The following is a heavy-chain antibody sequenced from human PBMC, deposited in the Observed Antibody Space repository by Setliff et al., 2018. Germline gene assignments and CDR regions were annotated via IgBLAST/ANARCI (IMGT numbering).Heavy chain of an antibody. Sequence: ETLSLTCTVSGDSISDASIMAWIRQPPGKGLEWIGSMYFSGSTYYNPSHKSRVTMSIDKSKNEFSLKMSSVTAADTAVYYCARAPRYFDSTGSYFDGWGQGTLVTVSS. CDR3: ARAPRYFDSTGSYFDG. D-gene: IGHD3-22*01. V-gene: IGHV4-38-2*02. J-gene: IGHJ4*02. CDR2: MYFSGST. CDR1: GDSISDASI.